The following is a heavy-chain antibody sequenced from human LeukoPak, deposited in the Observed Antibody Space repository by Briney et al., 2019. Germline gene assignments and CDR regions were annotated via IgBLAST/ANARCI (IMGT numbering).Heavy chain of an antibody. J-gene: IGHJ4*02. D-gene: IGHD6-13*01. CDR2: IYHTGTA. Sequence: SETLSLTCTVSGGSISNFYWTWIRQPPGKGLEWIGYIYHTGTANYNPSLKSRVTISLDTPSSQFSLRLTSVTAADAAVYYCARSNSSWFFDHWGQGALVTVSS. CDR3: ARSNSSWFFDH. CDR1: GGSISNFY. V-gene: IGHV4-59*01.